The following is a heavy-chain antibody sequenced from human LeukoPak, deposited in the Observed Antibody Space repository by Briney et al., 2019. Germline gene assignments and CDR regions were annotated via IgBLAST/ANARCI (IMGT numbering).Heavy chain of an antibody. CDR3: XXRXXXXHERTGYYAFDA. D-gene: IGHD1-26*01. Sequence: GGSLRLSCAASGFTFSRFWMSWVRQAPDKGLEWVANINEDGSEAYYVDSVKGRFTISRDNPKNSVSLQMNSLRAEDTSLYYGXXRXXXXHERTGYYAFDAWGQGTLVTVSS. CDR1: GFTFSRFW. V-gene: IGHV3-7*01. J-gene: IGHJ5*02. CDR2: INEDGSEA.